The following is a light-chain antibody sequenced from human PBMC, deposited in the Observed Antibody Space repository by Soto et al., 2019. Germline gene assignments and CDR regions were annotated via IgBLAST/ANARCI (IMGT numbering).Light chain of an antibody. V-gene: IGKV1-12*01. CDR2: GAS. J-gene: IGKJ4*01. Sequence: DIPMTQSPSSVSASVGDRVTITCRASQDISRWLAWYQQKPGKAPKLLIYGASNLQSGVPSRFSGSGSGTDFTLTISSLQPEDFATYYCQQATRFPVSFGGGTKVEIK. CDR1: QDISRW. CDR3: QQATRFPVS.